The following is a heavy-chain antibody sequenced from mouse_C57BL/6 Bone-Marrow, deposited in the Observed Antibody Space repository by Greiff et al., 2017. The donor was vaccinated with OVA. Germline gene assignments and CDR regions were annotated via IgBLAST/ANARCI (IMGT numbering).Heavy chain of an antibody. CDR3: ARNFGTTVVAHFDY. V-gene: IGHV2-2*01. CDR2: IWSGGST. D-gene: IGHD1-1*01. J-gene: IGHJ2*01. Sequence: VKLMESGPGLVQPSQSLSITCTVSGFSLTSYGVHWVRQSPGKGLEWLGVIWSGGSTDYNAAFISRLSISKDNSKSQVFFKMNSLQADDTAIYYCARNFGTTVVAHFDYWGQGTTLTVSS. CDR1: GFSLTSYG.